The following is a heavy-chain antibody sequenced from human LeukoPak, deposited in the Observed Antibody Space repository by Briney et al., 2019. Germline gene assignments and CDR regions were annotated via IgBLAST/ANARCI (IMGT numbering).Heavy chain of an antibody. CDR1: GFTFDDYG. CDR2: INWNGGST. V-gene: IGHV3-20*04. Sequence: GGSLRLSCAASGFTFDDYGMSWVRQAPGKGLEWVSGINWNGGSTGYADSVKGRFTISRDNAKNSHFLQMSSLRVDDTALYYCARGFRNGPFDCWGQGTLVTVSS. J-gene: IGHJ4*02. D-gene: IGHD2-8*01. CDR3: ARGFRNGPFDC.